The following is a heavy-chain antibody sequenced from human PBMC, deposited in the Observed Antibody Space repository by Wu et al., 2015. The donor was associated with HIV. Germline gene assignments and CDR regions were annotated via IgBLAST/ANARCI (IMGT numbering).Heavy chain of an antibody. V-gene: IGHV1-18*01. CDR3: ARERLKPGFITMVRGDAFDI. Sequence: QVQLVQSGAEVKKPGASVKVSCKASGYTFTSYGISWVRQAPGQGLEWMGWISAYNGNTNYAQKLQGRVTMTTDTSTSTAYMELRSLRSDDTAVYYCARERLKPGFITMVRGDAFDIWGQGTMVTVSS. CDR2: ISAYNGNT. J-gene: IGHJ3*02. D-gene: IGHD3-10*01. CDR1: GYTFTSYG.